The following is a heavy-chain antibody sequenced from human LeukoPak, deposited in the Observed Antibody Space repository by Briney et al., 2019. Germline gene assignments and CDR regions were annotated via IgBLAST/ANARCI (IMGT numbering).Heavy chain of an antibody. J-gene: IGHJ4*02. V-gene: IGHV3-30*03. CDR2: ISYDGSNK. CDR1: GFTFNSFG. CDR3: ARDPDSSSWILDY. Sequence: GRSLRLSCAASGFTFNSFGMHWVRQAPGKGLEWVAVISYDGSNKYFADSVKGRFTISRDNSKNTLYLQMNSLRAEDTAVYYCARDPDSSSWILDYWGQGTLVTVSS. D-gene: IGHD6-13*01.